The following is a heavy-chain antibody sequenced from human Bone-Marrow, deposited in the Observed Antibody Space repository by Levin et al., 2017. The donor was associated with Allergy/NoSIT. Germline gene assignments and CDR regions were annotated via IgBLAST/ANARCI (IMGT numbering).Heavy chain of an antibody. CDR3: AREYNWNPPVYYYYGMDV. CDR2: IIPIFGTA. CDR1: GGTFSSYA. D-gene: IGHD1-20*01. Sequence: GASVKVSCKASGGTFSSYAISWVRQAPGQGLEWMGGIIPIFGTANYAQKFQGRVTITADESTSTAYMELSSLRSEDTAVYYCAREYNWNPPVYYYYGMDVWGQGTTVTVSS. V-gene: IGHV1-69*13. J-gene: IGHJ6*02.